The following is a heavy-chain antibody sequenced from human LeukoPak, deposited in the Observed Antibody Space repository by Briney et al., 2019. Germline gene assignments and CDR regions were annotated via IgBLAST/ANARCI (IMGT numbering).Heavy chain of an antibody. CDR3: ARGTRASFFDI. CDR2: ISAYNGNT. CDR1: GYALTSYG. J-gene: IGHJ3*02. Sequence: ASVKVSCKPSGYALTSYGISWVRQAPGQGLEWMGWISAYNGNTNYAQKFQGRVAMTTDRSRTTAFIEVTSLTSDGTAVYYCARGTRASFFDIWGQGTMVTVSS. V-gene: IGHV1-18*01.